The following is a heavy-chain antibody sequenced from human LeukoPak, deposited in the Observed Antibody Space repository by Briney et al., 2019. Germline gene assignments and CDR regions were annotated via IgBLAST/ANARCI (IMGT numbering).Heavy chain of an antibody. D-gene: IGHD3-22*01. J-gene: IGHJ4*02. V-gene: IGHV3-23*01. Sequence: GGSLRLSCVVSGFSFSSYWVTWVRQAPGKGLEWVAGISDSGGRTNYADSVKGRFTISRDNPKNTLYLQMNSLRAEDTAVYFCAKRGVVIRVILVGFHKEAYYFDSWGQGALVTVSS. CDR2: ISDSGGRT. CDR1: GFSFSSYW. CDR3: AKRGVVIRVILVGFHKEAYYFDS.